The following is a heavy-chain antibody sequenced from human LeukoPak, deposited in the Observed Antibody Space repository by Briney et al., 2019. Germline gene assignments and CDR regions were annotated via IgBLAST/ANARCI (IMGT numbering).Heavy chain of an antibody. CDR1: GFTFSSYA. CDR3: ASGSVVRSDDY. V-gene: IGHV3-30*14. Sequence: GGSLRLSCAASGFTFSSYAMHWVRQAPGKGLEWVAVISYDGSNKYYADSVKGRFTISRDNSKNTLYLQMNSLRAEDTAVYYCASGSVVRSDDYWGQGTLVTVSS. J-gene: IGHJ4*02. D-gene: IGHD6-6*01. CDR2: ISYDGSNK.